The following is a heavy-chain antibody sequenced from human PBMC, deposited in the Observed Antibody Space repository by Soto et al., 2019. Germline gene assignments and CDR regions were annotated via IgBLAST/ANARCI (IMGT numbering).Heavy chain of an antibody. Sequence: ASVKVSCKASGYTFTSYALHWVRQAPGQRLEWMGWINAGNGNTKYSQKFQGRVTITRDTSASTAYMELSSLRSEDTAVYYCARAPYSGYDVFDYWGQGTLVTVSS. J-gene: IGHJ4*02. D-gene: IGHD5-12*01. CDR3: ARAPYSGYDVFDY. CDR2: INAGNGNT. V-gene: IGHV1-3*01. CDR1: GYTFTSYA.